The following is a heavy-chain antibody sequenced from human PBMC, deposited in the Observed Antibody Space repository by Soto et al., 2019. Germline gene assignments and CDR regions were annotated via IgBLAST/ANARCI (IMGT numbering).Heavy chain of an antibody. Sequence: PSETLSLTCTVSGASVSTSAYYWGWVRQRPGRGLEWIGYVYESGYTYYNMSLKSRLTISLDRSNNQFSLGLTSVTAADTAVYYCVRALRHTAMVYHWFDPWGQGTLVTVSS. D-gene: IGHD5-18*01. CDR3: VRALRHTAMVYHWFDP. CDR1: GASVSTSAYY. CDR2: VYESGYT. V-gene: IGHV4-31*03. J-gene: IGHJ5*02.